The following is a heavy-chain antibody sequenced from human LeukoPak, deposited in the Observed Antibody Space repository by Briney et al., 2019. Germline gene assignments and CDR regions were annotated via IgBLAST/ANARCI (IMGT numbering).Heavy chain of an antibody. CDR3: ARGPGLDCSSTSCFSWGLNFDY. J-gene: IGHJ4*02. CDR2: IYSAGGT. V-gene: IGHV3-66*01. Sequence: PGGSLRLSCAASGFTVSSNYMNWVRQAPGKGLEWVSVIYSAGGTYYADSVKGRFTISRDYSKNTLYLQMNSLRVEDTAVYYCARGPGLDCSSTSCFSWGLNFDYWGQGTLVTVSS. D-gene: IGHD2-2*01. CDR1: GFTVSSNY.